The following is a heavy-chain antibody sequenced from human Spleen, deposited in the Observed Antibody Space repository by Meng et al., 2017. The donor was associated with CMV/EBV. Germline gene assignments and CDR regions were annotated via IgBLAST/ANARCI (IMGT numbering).Heavy chain of an antibody. CDR2: INAGNGDT. J-gene: IGHJ4*02. Sequence: QVQLVQTGAEVKNPGASVTLSCKTSGYIFKGYAIHWVRQAPGQRLEWMGWINAGNGDTKYSQKFQGRVTITRDTSASIGYMEVSSLRFEDTAVYYCARDGWQQSYYFDHWGQGALVTVSS. V-gene: IGHV1-3*01. CDR1: GYIFKGYA. D-gene: IGHD6-13*01. CDR3: ARDGWQQSYYFDH.